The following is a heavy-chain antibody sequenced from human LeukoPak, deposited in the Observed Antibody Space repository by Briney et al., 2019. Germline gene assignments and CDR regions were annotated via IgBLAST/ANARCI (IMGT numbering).Heavy chain of an antibody. J-gene: IGHJ3*02. V-gene: IGHV1-3*04. CDR3: ARDPCYDNTGYYSLDI. Sequence: ASVKVSCKASGYTFTKYAIHWVRQAPGQRLEWMGWINTGNGDRRYSQKFQGRVTFSRDTSASIAFMELSSLRSEDTASFYCARDPCYDNTGYYSLDIWGQGTMVTVSS. D-gene: IGHD3-22*01. CDR1: GYTFTKYA. CDR2: INTGNGDR.